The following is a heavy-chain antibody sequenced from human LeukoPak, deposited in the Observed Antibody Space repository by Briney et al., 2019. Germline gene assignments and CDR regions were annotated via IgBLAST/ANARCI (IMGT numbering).Heavy chain of an antibody. CDR1: GGSISSSSYY. J-gene: IGHJ4*02. D-gene: IGHD3-22*01. Sequence: SETLSLTCTVSGGSISSSSYYWGWIRQPPGKGLEWIGSIYYSGSTYYNPSFKSRVTISVDTSKNQFSLKLSSVTAADTAVYYCARQVQSGYYFEARGDYFDYWGQGTLVTVSS. CDR3: ARQVQSGYYFEARGDYFDY. V-gene: IGHV4-39*01. CDR2: IYYSGST.